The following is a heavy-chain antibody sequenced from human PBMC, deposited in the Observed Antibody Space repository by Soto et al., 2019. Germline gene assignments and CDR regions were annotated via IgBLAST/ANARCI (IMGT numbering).Heavy chain of an antibody. D-gene: IGHD2-15*01. CDR2: ISGSGGST. J-gene: IGHJ4*02. V-gene: IGHV3-23*01. Sequence: PGGSLRLSCAASGFTFSSYAMSWVRQAPGKGQERVSAISGSGGSTYYADSVKGRFTISRDNSKNTLYLQMTSLRAEVTAVYYFAKGALNGKGYCSGGSCYFFDYWGQGALVTVSS. CDR1: GFTFSSYA. CDR3: AKGALNGKGYCSGGSCYFFDY.